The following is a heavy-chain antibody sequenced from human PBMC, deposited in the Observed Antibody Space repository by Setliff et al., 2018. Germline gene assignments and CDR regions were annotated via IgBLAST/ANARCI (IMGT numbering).Heavy chain of an antibody. CDR1: GGMSGTYS. J-gene: IGHJ4*02. D-gene: IGHD2-15*01. V-gene: IGHV1-69*06. Sequence: ASVKVSCKAPGGMSGTYSISWVRQAPGQGLEWIGAIIPIFGTPNYAQNFQDRVTITADISTTTVFMEMSSLRSDDTAVYYCARDGAYCSGGSCYSFGYWGPGTPVTVSS. CDR2: IIPIFGTP. CDR3: ARDGAYCSGGSCYSFGY.